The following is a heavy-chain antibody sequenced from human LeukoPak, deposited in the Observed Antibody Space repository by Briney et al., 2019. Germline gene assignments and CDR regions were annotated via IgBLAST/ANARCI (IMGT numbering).Heavy chain of an antibody. CDR2: ISTDNGDT. CDR3: VRDWYCSGGTCHNCFDP. V-gene: IGHV1-18*01. J-gene: IGHJ5*02. Sequence: ASVKVSCKASGYTFINYGISWVRQATGQGLEWMGWISTDNGDTNYGQNFQDRVTMTTDPSTSTAYMELRSLRSDDTAVYYCVRDWYCSGGTCHNCFDPWGQEPWSPSPQ. CDR1: GYTFINYG. D-gene: IGHD2-15*01.